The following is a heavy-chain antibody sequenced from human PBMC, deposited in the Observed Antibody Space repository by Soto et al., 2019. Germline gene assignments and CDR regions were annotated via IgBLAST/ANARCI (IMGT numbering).Heavy chain of an antibody. J-gene: IGHJ4*02. CDR2: FDPEDGET. Sequence: ASVKVSCKVSGYTLTELSMHWVRQAPGKGLEWMGGFDPEDGETIYAQKFQGRVTMTEDTSTDTAYMELSSLRSEDTAVYYCATDPRGYSGYDYWGQGTLVTVSS. D-gene: IGHD5-12*01. CDR3: ATDPRGYSGYDY. CDR1: GYTLTELS. V-gene: IGHV1-24*01.